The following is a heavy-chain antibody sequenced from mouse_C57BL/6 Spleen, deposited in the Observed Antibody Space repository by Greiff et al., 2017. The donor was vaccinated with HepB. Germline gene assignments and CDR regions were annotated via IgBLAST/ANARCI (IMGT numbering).Heavy chain of an antibody. CDR3: ARVYYGNPYFDY. Sequence: EVMLVESGGDLVKPGGSLKLSCAASGFTFSSYGMSWVRQTPDKRLEWVATISSGGSYTYYPDSVKGRFTISRDNAKNTLYLQMSSLKSEDTAMYYCARVYYGNPYFDYWGQGTTLTVSS. V-gene: IGHV5-6*02. CDR1: GFTFSSYG. D-gene: IGHD2-1*01. CDR2: ISSGGSYT. J-gene: IGHJ2*01.